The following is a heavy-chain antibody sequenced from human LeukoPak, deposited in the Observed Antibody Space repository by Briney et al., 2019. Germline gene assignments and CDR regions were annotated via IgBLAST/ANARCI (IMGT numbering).Heavy chain of an antibody. CDR1: GFTFSTYW. D-gene: IGHD1-26*01. J-gene: IGHJ4*02. Sequence: GGSLRLSCAASGFTFSTYWMTWVRQAPGKGLEWVANIKQDGSEKYFVDSVKGRFTISRDNAKNSLYLQMNSLRAEDTAVYYCARDPVGATYYFDYWGQGTLVTVSS. V-gene: IGHV3-7*01. CDR3: ARDPVGATYYFDY. CDR2: IKQDGSEK.